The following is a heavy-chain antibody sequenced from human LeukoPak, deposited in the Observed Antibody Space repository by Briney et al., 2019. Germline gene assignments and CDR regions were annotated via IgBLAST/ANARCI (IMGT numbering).Heavy chain of an antibody. J-gene: IGHJ4*02. CDR2: IKQDGSEK. Sequence: GGSLRLSCAASGFLFSTYWMTWVRQAPGKGLEWVANIKQDGSEKYYVDSVTGRLTNFRDNAKNLLYLQMNSLRAEDTAVYYCARGYGDYGLWGQGTLVTVSS. CDR1: GFLFSTYW. D-gene: IGHD4-17*01. V-gene: IGHV3-7*03. CDR3: ARGYGDYGL.